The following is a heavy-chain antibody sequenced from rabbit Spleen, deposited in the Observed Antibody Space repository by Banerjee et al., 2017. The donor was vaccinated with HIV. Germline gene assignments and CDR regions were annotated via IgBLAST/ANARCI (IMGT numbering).Heavy chain of an antibody. CDR2: IYTGNGKT. J-gene: IGHJ4*01. V-gene: IGHV1S45*01. CDR1: GFSFSSSYD. Sequence: QEQLVESGGGLVKPGASLTLTCTASGFSFSSSYDMCWVRQAPGKGLEWIGCIYTGNGKTYYASWAKGRFTISKSSSTTVTLQMTSLTAADTATHFCARGFYTYDDYANFYGYYFNLWGQGTLVTVS. D-gene: IGHD2-1*01. CDR3: ARGFYTYDDYANFYGYYFNL.